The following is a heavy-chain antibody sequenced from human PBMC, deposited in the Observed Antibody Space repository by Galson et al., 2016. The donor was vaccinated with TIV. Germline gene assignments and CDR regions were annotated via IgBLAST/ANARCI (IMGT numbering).Heavy chain of an antibody. D-gene: IGHD2-21*01. Sequence: SETLSLTCTVSGGSISKSGFYWGWVRQSPGKGLEWVGSIYDTGTTSYHPSFKTRVSISVDTSKNTFSLSLNSVTAADTAIYYCARHIAIPALKRHRYFDPWGQGSLVTVSS. V-gene: IGHV4-39*01. J-gene: IGHJ5*02. CDR2: IYDTGTT. CDR1: GGSISKSGFY. CDR3: ARHIAIPALKRHRYFDP.